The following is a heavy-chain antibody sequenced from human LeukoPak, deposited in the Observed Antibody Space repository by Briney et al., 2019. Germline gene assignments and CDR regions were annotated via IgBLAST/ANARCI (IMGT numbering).Heavy chain of an antibody. CDR1: GFTFSSYW. J-gene: IGHJ4*02. Sequence: PGGSLRLSCAASGFTFSSYWMSWVRQAPGKGLEWVANIKQDGSEKYYVDSVKGRFTISRDNAKNSLYLQMNSLRAEDTAVYYCARDSSSWSRSCDYWGQGTLVTVSS. V-gene: IGHV3-7*01. CDR2: IKQDGSEK. CDR3: ARDSSSWSRSCDY. D-gene: IGHD6-13*01.